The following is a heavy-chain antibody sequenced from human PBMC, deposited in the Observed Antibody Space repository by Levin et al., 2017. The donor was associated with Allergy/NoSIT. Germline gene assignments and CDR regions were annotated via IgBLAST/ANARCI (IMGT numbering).Heavy chain of an antibody. CDR2: IYSGGNT. CDR1: GFIVSTNY. Sequence: GGSLRLSCAASGFIVSTNYITWVRQAPGKGLEWVSIIYSGGNTYYADSVRGRFTISRDNSKNTVYLQMNGLRAEDTAVYYCARVISIGTRWSGVCQWGQGTLVTVSS. J-gene: IGHJ4*02. CDR3: ARVISIGTRWSGVCQ. D-gene: IGHD3-10*01. V-gene: IGHV3-66*01.